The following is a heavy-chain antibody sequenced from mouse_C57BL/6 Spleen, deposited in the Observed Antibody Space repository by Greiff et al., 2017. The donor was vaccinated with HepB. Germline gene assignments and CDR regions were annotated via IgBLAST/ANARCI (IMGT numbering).Heavy chain of an antibody. D-gene: IGHD2-2*01. Sequence: QVQLQQSGPGLVQPSQSLSITCTVSGFSLTSYGVHWVRQSPGKGLEWLGVIWRGGSTDYNAAFMSRLSITKDNSKSQVFFKMNSLQADDTAIYYGAKKYGYDGYAMDYWGQGTSVTVSS. CDR1: GFSLTSYG. CDR2: IWRGGST. V-gene: IGHV2-5*01. CDR3: AKKYGYDGYAMDY. J-gene: IGHJ4*01.